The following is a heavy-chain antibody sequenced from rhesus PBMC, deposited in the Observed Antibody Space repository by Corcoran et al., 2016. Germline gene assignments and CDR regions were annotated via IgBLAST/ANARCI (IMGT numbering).Heavy chain of an antibody. CDR3: ARHMSSWSGYYFDY. J-gene: IGHJ4*01. V-gene: IGHV3-115*02. Sequence: EVQLAESGGGLVQPGGSLRLSCAASGFTFSGYEMQWVRQAPGKGLESVSVIGVDRSYTHYAASVKGRFPISRDNAKNSLSLQMNSLRAEDTAVYYCARHMSSWSGYYFDYWGQGVLVTVSS. CDR1: GFTFSGYE. CDR2: IGVDRSYT. D-gene: IGHD6-13*01.